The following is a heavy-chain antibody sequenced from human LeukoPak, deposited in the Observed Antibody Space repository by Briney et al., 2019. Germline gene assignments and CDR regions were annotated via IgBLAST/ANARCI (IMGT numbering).Heavy chain of an antibody. J-gene: IGHJ6*03. CDR1: GFTFSSYA. Sequence: GGSLRLSCAASGFTFSSYAMHWVRQAPGKGLEWVAVISYDGSRKYYADSVKGRFTISRDNSKNTLYLQMNNLRPEDTAIYYCTKEVHYDDSDSYFYYMDVWGKGTTVTVSS. CDR2: ISYDGSRK. V-gene: IGHV3-30*04. CDR3: TKEVHYDDSDSYFYYMDV. D-gene: IGHD3-22*01.